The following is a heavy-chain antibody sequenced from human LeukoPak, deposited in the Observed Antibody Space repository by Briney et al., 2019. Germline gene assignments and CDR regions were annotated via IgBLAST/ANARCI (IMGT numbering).Heavy chain of an antibody. V-gene: IGHV4-39*02. CDR1: GGSISSSSHY. Sequence: SETLSLTCTVSGGSISSSSHYWGWMRPPPGKGPEWMGSIYYSGTNHYHPSLKRRVTISVDTPKNQFSLKLNSVAAADPAVYYCARENLGSYFDSSGYSDYWGQGTPVTVSS. J-gene: IGHJ4*02. CDR3: ARENLGSYFDSSGYSDY. CDR2: IYYSGTN. D-gene: IGHD3-22*01.